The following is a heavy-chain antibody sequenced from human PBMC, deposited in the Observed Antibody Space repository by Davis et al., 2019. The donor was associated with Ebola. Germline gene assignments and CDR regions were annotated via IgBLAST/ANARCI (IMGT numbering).Heavy chain of an antibody. CDR3: ARGFSLDY. Sequence: KTSCAASGYTFTSYYMHWLRHAPEQGLEWMGMINPSYGTTSYAQNFQGRLTMTRDTSTSTVYMELSRLRSDDTAVYYCARGFSLDYWGQGTLVTVSS. CDR2: INPSYGTT. V-gene: IGHV1-46*01. J-gene: IGHJ4*02. CDR1: GYTFTSYY.